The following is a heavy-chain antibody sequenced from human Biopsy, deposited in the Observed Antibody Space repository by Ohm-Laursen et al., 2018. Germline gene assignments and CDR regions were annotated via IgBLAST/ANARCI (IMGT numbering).Heavy chain of an antibody. D-gene: IGHD2-15*01. V-gene: IGHV1-2*02. Sequence: ASVKVSCKASGYTFTGQYLHWVRQVPGQGLEWMGWINPHSGTTKFAQDFQGRVTMTRDTSITTAYMELRRLRSDDTAVYYCAKGQDLRGGAEYFQHWGQGTQVTVSS. J-gene: IGHJ1*01. CDR2: INPHSGTT. CDR1: GYTFTGQY. CDR3: AKGQDLRGGAEYFQH.